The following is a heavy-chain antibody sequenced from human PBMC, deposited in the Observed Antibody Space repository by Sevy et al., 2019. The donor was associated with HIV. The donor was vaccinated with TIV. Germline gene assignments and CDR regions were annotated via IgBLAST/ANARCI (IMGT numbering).Heavy chain of an antibody. CDR1: GFTFHTFW. V-gene: IGHV3-7*01. CDR2: IRQDGNEI. J-gene: IGHJ4*02. Sequence: GGSLRLSCAASGFTFHTFWMEWVRQAPGKGLEWVANIRQDGNEIYYADSVKGRFTISRDNAMQSLYLEMNNLRVEESGIYYCARRYFDVWGQGTPVTVSS. CDR3: ARRYFDV.